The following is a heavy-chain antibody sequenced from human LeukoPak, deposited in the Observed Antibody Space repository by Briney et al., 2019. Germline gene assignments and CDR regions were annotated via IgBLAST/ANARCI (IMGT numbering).Heavy chain of an antibody. CDR1: GFSLTPSGVG. CDR3: AHIARYYYGSGSELDY. D-gene: IGHD3-10*01. CDR2: IYWNNDK. V-gene: IGHV2-5*01. Sequence: SGPTLVNPTQTLTLTCSFSGFSLTPSGVGVGWIRQPPGKALEWLALIYWNNDKRCSPSLKNRLTITKDTSKNQVVLTMTNMDPVDTAKYYCAHIARYYYGSGSELDYWGRGTLVTVSS. J-gene: IGHJ4*02.